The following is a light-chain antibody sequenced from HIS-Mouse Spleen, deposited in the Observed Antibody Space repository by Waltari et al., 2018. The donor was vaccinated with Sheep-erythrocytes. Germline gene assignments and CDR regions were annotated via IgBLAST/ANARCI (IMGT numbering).Light chain of an antibody. CDR2: DVS. Sequence: QSALTQPRPVSGSPGQSVTMSATGTSSDVGGYDFVSWYQQHPGKAPKLMIYDVSKRPSGVPDRFSGSKSGNTASLTISGLQAEDEADYYCCSYAGSYNHVFATGTKVTVL. V-gene: IGLV2-11*01. CDR3: CSYAGSYNHV. CDR1: SSDVGGYDF. J-gene: IGLJ1*01.